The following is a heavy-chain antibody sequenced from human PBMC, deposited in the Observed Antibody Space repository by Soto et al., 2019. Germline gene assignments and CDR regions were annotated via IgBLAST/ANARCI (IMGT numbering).Heavy chain of an antibody. Sequence: SETLSLTCTVSGGSISTYYWNWIRQPPGKGLEWIGYIYYSGTTNYNPSLKSRVTISVDTSKNQFSLKLSSVTAADTAVYYCARDSRNWQPYGMDVWGQRTTVTVSS. J-gene: IGHJ6*02. CDR1: GGSISTYY. D-gene: IGHD1-1*01. CDR3: ARDSRNWQPYGMDV. V-gene: IGHV4-59*12. CDR2: IYYSGTT.